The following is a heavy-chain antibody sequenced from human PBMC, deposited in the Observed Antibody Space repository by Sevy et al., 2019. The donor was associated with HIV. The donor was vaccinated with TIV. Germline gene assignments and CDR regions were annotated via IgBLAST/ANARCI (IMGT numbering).Heavy chain of an antibody. CDR1: GFMFNNFA. CDR3: AREAREAS. V-gene: IGHV3-23*01. J-gene: IGHJ5*02. CDR2: INTGGDIT. Sequence: GGSLRLSCAASGFMFNNFAMSWVRQAPGKGLEWVSLINTGGDITYYADSVKGRFSISRDNFKNILYLQMNRLRAEDTAVYYCAREAREASWGQGTLVTVSS.